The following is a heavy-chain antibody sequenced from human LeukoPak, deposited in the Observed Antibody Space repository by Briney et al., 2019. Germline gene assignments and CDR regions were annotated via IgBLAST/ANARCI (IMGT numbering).Heavy chain of an antibody. V-gene: IGHV3-74*01. CDR3: AGDPTYYYMDV. CDR2: INSDGSST. CDR1: GFTFSSYW. J-gene: IGHJ6*03. Sequence: PGGSLRLSCAASGFTFSSYWMHWVRQAPGKGLVWVSRINSDGSSTNYADSVKGRFTISRDNAKNTLYLQMNSLRAEDTAVYYCAGDPTYYYMDVWGKGTTVTVSS.